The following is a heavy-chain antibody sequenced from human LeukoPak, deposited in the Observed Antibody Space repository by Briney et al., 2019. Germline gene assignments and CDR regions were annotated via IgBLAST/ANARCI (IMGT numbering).Heavy chain of an antibody. Sequence: ASVKVSCKASGYTFTGYYMHWVRQAPGQGLEWMGWINPNSGGTNYAQKFQGRVTMTRDTSISTAYMELSRLRSDDTAVYYCARRVPDIAAALPNWFDPWGQGTLVTVSS. CDR3: ARRVPDIAAALPNWFDP. D-gene: IGHD6-13*01. J-gene: IGHJ5*02. V-gene: IGHV1-2*02. CDR2: INPNSGGT. CDR1: GYTFTGYY.